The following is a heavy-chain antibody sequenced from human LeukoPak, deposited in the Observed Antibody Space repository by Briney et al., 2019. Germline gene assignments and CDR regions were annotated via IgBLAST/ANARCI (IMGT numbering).Heavy chain of an antibody. CDR2: IYSSGST. CDR3: ARGSGVVVTPAMKMSSNFDY. D-gene: IGHD2-2*01. J-gene: IGHJ4*02. V-gene: IGHV4-59*01. CDR1: GGSISSYY. Sequence: SETLSLTCTVSGGSISSYYWSWIRQPAGKGLEWIGYIYSSGSTDYNPSLKSRVTISIDMSNNQFSLKLSSVTAADTAVYYCARGSGVVVTPAMKMSSNFDYWGQGTLVTVSS.